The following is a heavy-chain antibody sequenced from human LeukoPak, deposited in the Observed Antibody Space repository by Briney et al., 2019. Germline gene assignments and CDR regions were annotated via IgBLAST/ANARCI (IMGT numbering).Heavy chain of an antibody. V-gene: IGHV3-23*01. D-gene: IGHD6-13*01. CDR3: AKDRDSSSWYYFDY. CDR2: ISGGGGST. CDR1: GFTFSSYA. Sequence: PGGSLRLSCAASGFTFSSYAMSWVRQAPGKGLEWVSAISGGGGSTYYADSVKGRFTISRDSSKNTLYLQMNSLRAEDTAVYYCAKDRDSSSWYYFDYWGQGTLVTVSS. J-gene: IGHJ4*02.